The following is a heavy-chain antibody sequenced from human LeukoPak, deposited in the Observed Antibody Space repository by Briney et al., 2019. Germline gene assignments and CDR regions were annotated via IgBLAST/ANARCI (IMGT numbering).Heavy chain of an antibody. Sequence: PGGSLRLSCAASGFSFSNYVMSWVRQAPGKGLERVSAISGGGGSTYYADSVRGRFTISRDNSKNMLYLQMNSLRAEDTAVYYCAKGYCYDTSGYYSVDFWGQGTLVTVSS. CDR1: GFSFSNYV. V-gene: IGHV3-23*01. J-gene: IGHJ4*02. CDR3: AKGYCYDTSGYYSVDF. D-gene: IGHD3-22*01. CDR2: ISGGGGST.